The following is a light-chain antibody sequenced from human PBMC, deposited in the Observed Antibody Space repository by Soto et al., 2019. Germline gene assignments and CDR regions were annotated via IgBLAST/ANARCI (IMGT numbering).Light chain of an antibody. CDR2: DVS. CDR1: SRDVGGYNF. J-gene: IGLJ1*01. CDR3: NSYTSSSTRV. Sequence: QSALTQPASVSGSPGQSITISCTGTSRDVGGYNFVSWYQQHPGKAPKLMIYDVSNRPSGVSNRFSGSKSGNTASLTISGLQAEDEADYYCNSYTSSSTRVFGPGTKLTVL. V-gene: IGLV2-14*01.